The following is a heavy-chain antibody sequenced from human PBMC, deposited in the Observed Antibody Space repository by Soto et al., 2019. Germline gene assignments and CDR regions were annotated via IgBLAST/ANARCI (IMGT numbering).Heavy chain of an antibody. Sequence: PSQTLSLTCAIFGDSVSSNSGAWIWIRQSPSRGLEWLGRTYYRSKWYNDYAVSVRSRISIDVDTSKNHFSLHLNSVTPEDTAVYYCARLSGTAEAYDRDVWGQGTTVTVSS. CDR1: GDSVSSNSGA. V-gene: IGHV6-1*01. J-gene: IGHJ6*02. D-gene: IGHD3-10*01. CDR3: ARLSGTAEAYDRDV. CDR2: TYYRSKWYN.